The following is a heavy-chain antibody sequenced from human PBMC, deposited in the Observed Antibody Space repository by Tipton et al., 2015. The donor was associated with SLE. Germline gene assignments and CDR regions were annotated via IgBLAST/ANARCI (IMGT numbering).Heavy chain of an antibody. D-gene: IGHD2-2*01. CDR1: GFTFSNYA. V-gene: IGHV3-30*04. CDR3: ASGLCSGIGCAPIDY. Sequence: RSLRLSCAASGFTFSNYAMHWVRQGPGKGLEWVALILYDGSDNYADSVKGRFTISRDNSKNAVYLQSNSLRSEDSAVYYCASGLCSGIGCAPIDYWGQGPLVTVSS. J-gene: IGHJ4*02. CDR2: ILYDGSD.